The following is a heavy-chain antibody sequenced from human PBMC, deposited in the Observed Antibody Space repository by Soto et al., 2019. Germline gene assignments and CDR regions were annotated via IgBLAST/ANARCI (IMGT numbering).Heavy chain of an antibody. D-gene: IGHD3-22*01. CDR2: IIPIFGTA. V-gene: IGHV1-69*05. CDR3: ARGTYDSSGYYATGYYYYGMDV. J-gene: IGHJ6*02. CDR1: GGTFRSYA. Sequence: SVKVSCKASGGTFRSYAISWVRQAPGQGLEWMGGIIPIFGTANYAQKFQGRVTMTRDTSTSTVYMELSSLRSEDTAVYYCARGTYDSSGYYATGYYYYGMDVWGQGTTVTVSS.